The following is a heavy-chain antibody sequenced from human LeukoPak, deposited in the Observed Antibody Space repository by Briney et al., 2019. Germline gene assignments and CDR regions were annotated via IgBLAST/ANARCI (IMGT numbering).Heavy chain of an antibody. V-gene: IGHV3-48*03. CDR2: ISYSGGTT. J-gene: IGHJ4*02. CDR3: ARGYSTGWQYLGYFAY. CDR1: GFTFRRAE. D-gene: IGHD6-19*01. Sequence: GGSLRLSCAASGFTFRRAEINWVRQAPGKGLEWISHISYSGGTTYYAEAVKGRFTISRDNAQQSVYLQMNSLRVDDTAVYYCARGYSTGWQYLGYFAYWGQGILVTVSS.